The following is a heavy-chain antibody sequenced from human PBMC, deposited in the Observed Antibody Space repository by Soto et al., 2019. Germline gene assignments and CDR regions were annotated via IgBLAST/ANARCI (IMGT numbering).Heavy chain of an antibody. CDR1: GGSISSYY. CDR2: IYYSGST. Sequence: SETLSLTCTVSGGSISSYYWSWIRQPPGKGLEWIGYIYYSGSTNYNPSLKSRVTISVDTSKNQFSLKLSSVTAADTAVYYCARGTTVPVMDVWGQGTTVTVSS. D-gene: IGHD4-4*01. V-gene: IGHV4-59*08. J-gene: IGHJ6*02. CDR3: ARGTTVPVMDV.